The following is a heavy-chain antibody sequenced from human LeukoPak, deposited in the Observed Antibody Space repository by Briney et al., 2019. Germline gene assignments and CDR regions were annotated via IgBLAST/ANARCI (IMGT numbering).Heavy chain of an antibody. D-gene: IGHD2-2*01. CDR2: ISYDGSNK. CDR3: AKDWGHLGVVPATALDY. V-gene: IGHV3-30*18. CDR1: GFTFGSYG. J-gene: IGHJ4*02. Sequence: GRSLRLSCAASGFTFGSYGMHWVRQAPGKGLEWVAVISYDGSNKYYADSVKGRSTISRDKSKSTLYLQMNSLRAEDTAVYYCAKDWGHLGVVPATALDYWGQGTLVTVSS.